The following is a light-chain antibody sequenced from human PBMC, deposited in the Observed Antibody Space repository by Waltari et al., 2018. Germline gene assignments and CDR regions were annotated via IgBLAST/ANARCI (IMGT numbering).Light chain of an antibody. CDR3: QTGGHGTWV. Sequence: QLVLTQSPSASASLGASVKLTCTLSSRLSSNVIAWLQQQPEKGPRYLKKVTSDGSHSKGDEIPDRFSGSSSGAERYLTISSLQSEDEADYYCQTGGHGTWVFGGGTKLTVL. CDR1: SRLSSNV. CDR2: VTSDGSH. V-gene: IGLV4-69*01. J-gene: IGLJ3*02.